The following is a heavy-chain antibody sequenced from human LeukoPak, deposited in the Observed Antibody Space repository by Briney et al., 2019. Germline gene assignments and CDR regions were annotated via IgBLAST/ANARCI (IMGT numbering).Heavy chain of an antibody. V-gene: IGHV1-18*04. J-gene: IGHJ4*02. CDR2: ISAYNGNT. D-gene: IGHD2-15*01. Sequence: ASVKVPCKASGYTLTSYYMHWVRQAPGQGLEWMGWISAYNGNTNYAQKLQGRVTMTTDTSTSTAYMELRSLRSDDTAVYYCARVYCSGGSCYSGLDYWGQGTLVTVSS. CDR1: GYTLTSYY. CDR3: ARVYCSGGSCYSGLDY.